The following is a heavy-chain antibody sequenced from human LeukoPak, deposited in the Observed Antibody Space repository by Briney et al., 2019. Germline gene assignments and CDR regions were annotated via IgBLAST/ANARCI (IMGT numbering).Heavy chain of an antibody. CDR3: ARGRNSVYYFIVVAPSYFDY. J-gene: IGHJ4*02. CDR1: GYTFTGYY. CDR2: INPNSGGT. Sequence: GASVKVSCKASGYTFTGYYMHWVRQAPGQGLEWMGRINPNSGGTNYAQKFQGRVTMTRDTSINTAYMDLSRLRSDDTAVYYCARGRNSVYYFIVVAPSYFDYWGQGTLVTVSS. D-gene: IGHD2-21*01. V-gene: IGHV1-2*06.